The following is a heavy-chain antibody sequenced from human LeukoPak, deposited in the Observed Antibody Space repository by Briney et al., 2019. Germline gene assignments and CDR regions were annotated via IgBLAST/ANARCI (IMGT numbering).Heavy chain of an antibody. CDR2: ISWNSGNI. CDR3: GKDNYYDTTGYIDY. J-gene: IGHJ4*02. D-gene: IGHD3-22*01. Sequence: GGSLRLSCAASGFTFDDYAMHWVRHAPGRGLEWVSGISWNSGNIAYADSVKGRFTISRDSAKRSLYLQMNSLRPEDTALYYCGKDNYYDTTGYIDYWGQGTLVTVSS. V-gene: IGHV3-9*01. CDR1: GFTFDDYA.